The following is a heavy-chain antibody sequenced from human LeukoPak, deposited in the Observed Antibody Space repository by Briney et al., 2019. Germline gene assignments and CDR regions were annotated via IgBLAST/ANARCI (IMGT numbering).Heavy chain of an antibody. J-gene: IGHJ6*03. CDR2: INHSGST. D-gene: IGHD5-18*01. Sequence: NSSETLSLTCTVSGGSISSSSYYWGWLRQPPGKGLEWIGEINHSGSTNYNPSLKSRVTISVDTSKNQFSLKLSSVTAADTAVYYCARVSGYSYGYPLFRYYYYYMDVWGKGTTVTVSS. CDR3: ARVSGYSYGYPLFRYYYYYMDV. V-gene: IGHV4-39*07. CDR1: GGSISSSSYY.